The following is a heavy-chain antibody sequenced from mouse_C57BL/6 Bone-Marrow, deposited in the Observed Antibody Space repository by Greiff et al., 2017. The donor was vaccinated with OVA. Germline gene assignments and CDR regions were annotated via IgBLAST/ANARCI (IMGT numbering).Heavy chain of an antibody. D-gene: IGHD3-2*02. J-gene: IGHJ3*01. CDR1: GFTFSDYG. Sequence: DVKLVESGGGLVQPGGSLKLSCAASGFTFSDYGMAWVRQAPRKGPEWVAFISNLAYSIYYADTVTGRFTISRENAKNTLYLEMSSLRSEDTAMYYCARRDSSGYWFAYWGQGTLVTVSA. CDR2: ISNLAYSI. CDR3: ARRDSSGYWFAY. V-gene: IGHV5-15*04.